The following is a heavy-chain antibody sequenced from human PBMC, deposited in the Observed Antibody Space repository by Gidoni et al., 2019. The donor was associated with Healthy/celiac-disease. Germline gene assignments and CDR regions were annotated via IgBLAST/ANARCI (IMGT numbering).Heavy chain of an antibody. J-gene: IGHJ3*02. V-gene: IGHV2-5*02. CDR1: RLSLSTSGVG. Sequence: QITLQEPGPTLVNPTQTLTLTCTFPRLSLSTSGVGVGWIRQPPGKALEWLALSCWDDDKRYSPSLKSRLTITKDTSKNQVVLTMTNMDPVDTATYYCAHRPSPMVNDAFDIWGQGTMVTVSS. D-gene: IGHD5-18*01. CDR2: SCWDDDK. CDR3: AHRPSPMVNDAFDI.